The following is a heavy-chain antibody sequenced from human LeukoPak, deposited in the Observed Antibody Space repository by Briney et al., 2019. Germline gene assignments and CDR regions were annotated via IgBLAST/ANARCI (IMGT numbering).Heavy chain of an antibody. D-gene: IGHD3-22*01. V-gene: IGHV3-23*01. CDR2: ISGSGGST. J-gene: IGHJ4*02. Sequence: PGGSLRLSCAASGFTFSSYAMSWVRQAPGKGLEWVSAISGSGGSTYYADSVKGRFTISRDNSKNTLYLQMNSLRAENTAVYYCATDRYYYDSSGYPDYWGQGTLVTVSS. CDR1: GFTFSSYA. CDR3: ATDRYYYDSSGYPDY.